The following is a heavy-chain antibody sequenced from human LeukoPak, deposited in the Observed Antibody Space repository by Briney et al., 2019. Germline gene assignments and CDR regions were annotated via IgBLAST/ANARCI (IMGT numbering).Heavy chain of an antibody. J-gene: IGHJ4*02. CDR2: IYPGDSDT. V-gene: IGHV5-51*01. Sequence: GESLEISFKGSGYRFTNSWIAWVRQMPGKGLEWMGIIYPGDSDTRYSPSFQGQVTISADKSISTAYLQWSSLKASDTAMYYCATHLGHCSSTSCYSYWGQGTLVTVSS. D-gene: IGHD2-2*01. CDR1: GYRFTNSW. CDR3: ATHLGHCSSTSCYSY.